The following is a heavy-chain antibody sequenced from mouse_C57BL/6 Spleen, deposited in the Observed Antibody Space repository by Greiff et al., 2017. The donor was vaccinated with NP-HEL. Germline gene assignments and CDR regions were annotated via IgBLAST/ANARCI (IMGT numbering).Heavy chain of an antibody. V-gene: IGHV7-3*01. CDR3: ARYPYYYGSRGNYFDY. CDR1: GFTFTDYY. D-gene: IGHD1-1*01. Sequence: DVQLVESGGGLVQPGGSLSLSCAASGFTFTDYYMSWVRQPPGKALEWLGFIRNKANGYTTEYSASVKGRFTISRDNSQSILYLQMNALRAEDSATYYCARYPYYYGSRGNYFDYWGQGTTLTVSS. J-gene: IGHJ2*01. CDR2: IRNKANGYTT.